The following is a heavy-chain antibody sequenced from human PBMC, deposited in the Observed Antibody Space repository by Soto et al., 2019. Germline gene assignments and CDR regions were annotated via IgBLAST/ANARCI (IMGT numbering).Heavy chain of an antibody. V-gene: IGHV4-4*07. J-gene: IGHJ4*02. D-gene: IGHD3-16*02. CDR1: GGSISSYY. CDR3: ARGKIFDYVWGSSRYSLDY. Sequence: QVQLQESGPGLVKPSETLSLTCTVSGGSISSYYWSWIRQPAGKGLEWIGRIYTSGSTNYNPSLKSRVTMSVDTSKNQFSLKLISVTAADTSVYYCARGKIFDYVWGSSRYSLDYWGQGTLVTVSS. CDR2: IYTSGST.